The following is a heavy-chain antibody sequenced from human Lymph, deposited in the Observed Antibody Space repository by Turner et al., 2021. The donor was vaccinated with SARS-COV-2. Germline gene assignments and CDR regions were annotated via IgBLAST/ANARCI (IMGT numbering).Heavy chain of an antibody. CDR1: GGSMNSNY. CDR2: IYYRGST. CDR3: ARETVNNWVDP. V-gene: IGHV4-59*01. J-gene: IGHJ5*02. D-gene: IGHD2-21*02. Sequence: QVQLQESGPRLVKPLETLSLTCTVSGGSMNSNYWSWLRQPPGKRLEWSGYIYYRGSTNYNPSLKSRVTISVDTSKNQFSLKLTSVTAADTDIYYCARETVNNWVDPWGQGILVTVSS.